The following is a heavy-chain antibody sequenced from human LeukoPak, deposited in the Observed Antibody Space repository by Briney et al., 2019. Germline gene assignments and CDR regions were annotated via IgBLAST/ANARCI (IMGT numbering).Heavy chain of an antibody. CDR2: ISYDGSNK. CDR3: AKRPQESAFDI. V-gene: IGHV3-30*18. CDR1: GFTFSSYG. Sequence: PGRSLRLSCAASGFTFSSYGMHWVRQAPGKGLEWVAVISYDGSNKYYADSVKGRFTISRDNSKNTLYLQMNSLRPEDTAVYYCAKRPQESAFDIWGQGTMVTVSS. J-gene: IGHJ3*02.